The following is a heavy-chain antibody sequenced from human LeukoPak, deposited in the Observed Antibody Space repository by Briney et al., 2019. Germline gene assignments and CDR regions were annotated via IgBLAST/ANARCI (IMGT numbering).Heavy chain of an antibody. CDR2: ISAYNGNT. Sequence: ASVKVSCKASGYTFTSYGISWVRQAPGQGLEWVGWISAYNGNTNYAQKLQGRVTMTTDTSTGTAYMELRSLRSDDTAVYYCARPGYCSSTSCYNFDYWGQGTLVTVSS. J-gene: IGHJ4*02. V-gene: IGHV1-18*01. D-gene: IGHD2-2*02. CDR1: GYTFTSYG. CDR3: ARPGYCSSTSCYNFDY.